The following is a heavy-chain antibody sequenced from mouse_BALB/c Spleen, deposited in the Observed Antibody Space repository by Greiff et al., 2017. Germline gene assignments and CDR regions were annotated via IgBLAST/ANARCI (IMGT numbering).Heavy chain of an antibody. V-gene: IGHV14-3*02. CDR2: IDPANGNT. Sequence: EVQLQQSGAELVKPGASVKLSCTASGFNIKDTYMHWVKQRPEQGLEWIGRIDPANGNTKYDPKFQGKATITADTSSNTAYLQLSSLTSEDTAVYYCARYTTVVAEAVDYWGQGTSVTVSS. CDR3: ARYTTVVAEAVDY. D-gene: IGHD1-1*01. J-gene: IGHJ4*01. CDR1: GFNIKDTY.